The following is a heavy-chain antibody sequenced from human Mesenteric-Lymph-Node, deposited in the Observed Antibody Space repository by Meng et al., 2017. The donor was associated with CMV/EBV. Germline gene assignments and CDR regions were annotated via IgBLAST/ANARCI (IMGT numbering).Heavy chain of an antibody. D-gene: IGHD2-2*01. CDR1: FTSYD. V-gene: IGHV1-8*01. CDR3: ARGNYVMPTSYRLHPNDY. CDR2: MNPISGHT. Sequence: FTSYDIDWVRQATGQGLEWMGWMNPISGHTGYAQNFQGRITMTRDTSISTAYMELSSLRSEDTAVYYCARGNYVMPTSYRLHPNDYWGQGTLVTVSS. J-gene: IGHJ4*02.